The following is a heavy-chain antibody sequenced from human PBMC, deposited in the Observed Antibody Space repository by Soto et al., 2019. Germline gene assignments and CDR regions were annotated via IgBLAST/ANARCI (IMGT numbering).Heavy chain of an antibody. CDR1: GFSFSDNY. D-gene: IGHD1-1*01. J-gene: IGHJ6*02. CDR3: AREGGKQYDYFFGLDV. CDR2: IGSSSSYT. Sequence: VQLVESGGGLVKPGGSLRLSCAASGFSFSDNYMSWIRQAPGKGLVFVSYIGSSSSYTSYADSVKGRFTISRDNAKNSLYLQMNNLRAEDTAVYYCAREGGKQYDYFFGLDVWGQGTTVTVSS. V-gene: IGHV3-11*06.